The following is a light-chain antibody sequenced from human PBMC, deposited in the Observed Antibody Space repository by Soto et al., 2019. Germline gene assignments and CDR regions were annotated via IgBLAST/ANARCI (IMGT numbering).Light chain of an antibody. CDR3: QQYYSTLIS. Sequence: DIALTQSPDSLSLSLGERATINCKSSQSVFYNSYNRSYLAWYQVKPGRPPKLLFSWASTRESGVPDRFSGRGSGTDFTLTISSLQAEDVAVYYCQQYYSTLISFGQGTRLENK. J-gene: IGKJ5*01. V-gene: IGKV4-1*01. CDR1: QSVFYNSYNRSY. CDR2: WAS.